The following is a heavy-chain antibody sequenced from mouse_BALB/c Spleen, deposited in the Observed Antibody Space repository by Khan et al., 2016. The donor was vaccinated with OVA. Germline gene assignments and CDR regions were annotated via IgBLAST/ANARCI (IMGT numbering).Heavy chain of an antibody. D-gene: IGHD1-1*01. V-gene: IGHV5-6*01. Sequence: EVELVESGGDVVKPGGSLKLSCAASGFTFSTYGMSWVRQTPDKRLEWVATVSTGGHYTYYPDTVKGRFTISRDNAKNTLYLQMSSLKSEDTAIFYCERLDYYYDSEGFAYWGQGTLVTVSA. CDR1: GFTFSTYG. J-gene: IGHJ3*01. CDR2: VSTGGHYT. CDR3: ERLDYYYDSEGFAY.